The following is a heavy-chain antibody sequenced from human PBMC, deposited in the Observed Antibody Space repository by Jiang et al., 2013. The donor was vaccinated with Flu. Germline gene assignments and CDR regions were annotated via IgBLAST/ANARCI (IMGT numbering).Heavy chain of an antibody. V-gene: IGHV6-1*01. J-gene: IGHJ2*01. D-gene: IGHD6-19*01. CDR3: AGHSSGWYVRSGWYFDL. CDR1: GDSVSSNSAA. CDR2: TYYRSKWYN. Sequence: SLTCAISGDSVSSNSAAWNWIRQSPSRGLEWLGRTYYRSKWYNDYAVSVKSRITINPDTSKNQFSLQLNSVTPEDTAVYYCAGHSSGWYVRSGWYFDLWGRGTLVTVSS.